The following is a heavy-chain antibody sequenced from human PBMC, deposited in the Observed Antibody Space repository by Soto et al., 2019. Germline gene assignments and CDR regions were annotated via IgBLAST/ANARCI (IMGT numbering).Heavy chain of an antibody. CDR1: GYSFTSYG. CDR2: ISTYNGDT. D-gene: IGHD1-26*01. V-gene: IGHV1-18*01. J-gene: IGHJ4*02. Sequence: QVQLVQSGAEVKKPGASVKVSCKASGYSFTSYGISWVRQAPGQGLEWMGWISTYNGDTNYAQKLQGRLTMTTDTSTSTAYMELRSLRSDDTAVYFCARDLNNASYYNYWGQGTLVTVSS. CDR3: ARDLNNASYYNY.